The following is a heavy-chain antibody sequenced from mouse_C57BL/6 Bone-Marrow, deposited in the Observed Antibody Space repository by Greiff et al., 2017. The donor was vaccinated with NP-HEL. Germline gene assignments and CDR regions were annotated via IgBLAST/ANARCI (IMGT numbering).Heavy chain of an antibody. J-gene: IGHJ3*01. D-gene: IGHD2-5*01. CDR2: IYPRSGNT. CDR1: GYTFTSYG. Sequence: QVQLQQSGAELARPGASVKLSCKASGYTFTSYGISWVKQRTGQGLEWIGEIYPRSGNTYYNEKFKGKATLTADKSSSTAYMELRSLTSEDSAVYFCASSASNYFAWFADWGQGTLVTVSA. V-gene: IGHV1-81*01. CDR3: ASSASNYFAWFAD.